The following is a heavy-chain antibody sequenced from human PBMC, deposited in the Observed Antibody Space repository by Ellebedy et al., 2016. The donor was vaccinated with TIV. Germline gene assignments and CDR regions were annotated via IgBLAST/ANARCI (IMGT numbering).Heavy chain of an antibody. Sequence: GGSLRLXCAASGFTFSSYAMNWVRQAPGKGLEWISIIGGTSGRTYYADSVKGRFTISRDNSKNTLYLQMNSLRTEDTAVYYCAKDSSSSSSGMDVWGQGTTVTVSS. J-gene: IGHJ6*02. CDR1: GFTFSSYA. CDR3: AKDSSSSSSGMDV. CDR2: IGGTSGRT. D-gene: IGHD6-13*01. V-gene: IGHV3-23*01.